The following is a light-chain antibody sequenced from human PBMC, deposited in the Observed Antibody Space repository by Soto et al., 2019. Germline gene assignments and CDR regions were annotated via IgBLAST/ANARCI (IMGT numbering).Light chain of an antibody. CDR1: QIVNNSY. CDR3: QQYASAPLT. J-gene: IGKJ1*01. Sequence: EILLTHSPGTLTLSPGETATHSCRPSQIVNNSYLAWYQQRPGQAPRLVMYGASSRATGIPDRFSGSGSGTDFTLTISRLEPEDFAVYYCQQYASAPLTFGLGTKVDI. V-gene: IGKV3-20*01. CDR2: GAS.